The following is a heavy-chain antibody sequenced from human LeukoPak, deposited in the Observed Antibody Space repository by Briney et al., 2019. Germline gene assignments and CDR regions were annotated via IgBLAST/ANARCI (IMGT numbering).Heavy chain of an antibody. CDR3: AREGAQVASDTSAYYYRGFDY. CDR1: GYTFTKYY. V-gene: IGHV1-46*01. J-gene: IGHJ4*02. Sequence: GASVKVSCKASGYTFTKYYVHWVRQAPGQGLEWMAIINPSGGSTSYAQKFQGRVTTTMDTSTSTVYMELNSLRSEDTAVYYCAREGAQVASDTSAYYYRGFDYWGQGNLVTVSS. D-gene: IGHD3-22*01. CDR2: INPSGGST.